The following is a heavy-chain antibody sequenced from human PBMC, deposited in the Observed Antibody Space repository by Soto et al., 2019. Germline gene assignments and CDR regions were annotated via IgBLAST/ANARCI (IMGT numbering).Heavy chain of an antibody. V-gene: IGHV1-69*02. Sequence: QVQLVQSGAEVKKPGSSVKVSCKASGGTFSSYTISWVRQAPGQGLEWMGRIIPILGIANYAQKFQGRVTITADKSTSTAYMELSSLRSEDTAVYYCARGECSGGSCYPGHAFDIWGQGTMFTVSS. CDR2: IIPILGIA. CDR1: GGTFSSYT. D-gene: IGHD2-15*01. CDR3: ARGECSGGSCYPGHAFDI. J-gene: IGHJ3*02.